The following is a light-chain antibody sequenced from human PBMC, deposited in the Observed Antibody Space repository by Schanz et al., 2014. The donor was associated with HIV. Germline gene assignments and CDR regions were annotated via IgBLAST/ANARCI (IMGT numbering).Light chain of an antibody. Sequence: QSALTQPASVSGSPGQSITISCTGTSSDVGGYDFVSWFQQYPGKAPKLMIYDVAKRPSGISNRFSASKSGNTASLTISGLQPEDEADYYCNSYSHSNTYVFGSGTKLTVL. V-gene: IGLV2-14*01. CDR1: SSDVGGYDF. J-gene: IGLJ1*01. CDR3: NSYSHSNTYV. CDR2: DVA.